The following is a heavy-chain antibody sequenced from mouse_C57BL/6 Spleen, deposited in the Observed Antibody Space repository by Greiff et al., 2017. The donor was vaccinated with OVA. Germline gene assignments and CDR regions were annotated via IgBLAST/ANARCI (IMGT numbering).Heavy chain of an antibody. D-gene: IGHD1-1*01. J-gene: IGHJ3*01. CDR3: ASNYYCSSSWLAY. V-gene: IGHV5-17*01. Sequence: EVQLQESGGGLVKPGGSLKLSCAASGFTFSDYGMHWVRQAPEQGLEWVAYISSGSSTIYYADTVKGRFTLSRDNAKNTLFLQMTSLRSEDTAMDYGASNYYCSSSWLAYWGQGTLVTVSA. CDR1: GFTFSDYG. CDR2: ISSGSSTI.